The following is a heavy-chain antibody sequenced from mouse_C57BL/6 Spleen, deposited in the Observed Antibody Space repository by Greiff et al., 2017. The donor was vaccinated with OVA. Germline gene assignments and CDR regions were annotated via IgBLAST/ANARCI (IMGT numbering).Heavy chain of an antibody. CDR2: IDPETGGT. CDR1: GYTFTDYE. D-gene: IGHD2-4*01. CDR3: TRGGYDYGFAY. J-gene: IGHJ3*01. Sequence: QVQLQQSGAELVRPGASVTLSCKASGYTFTDYEMHWVKQTPVHGLEWIGAIDPETGGTAYNQKFKGKAILTADKSSSTAYMELRSLTSEDSAVYYCTRGGYDYGFAYWGQGTLVTVSA. V-gene: IGHV1-15*01.